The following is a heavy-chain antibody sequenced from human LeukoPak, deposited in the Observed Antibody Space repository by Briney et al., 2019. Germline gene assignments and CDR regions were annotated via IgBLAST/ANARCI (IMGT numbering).Heavy chain of an antibody. J-gene: IGHJ5*02. CDR3: ARERSSSGGHNWFDP. V-gene: IGHV4-39*07. CDR2: IYYTGVT. D-gene: IGHD4-23*01. Sequence: SETLSLTCTVSGGYSITTCHYWGWIRHPPGKGLEWLGSIYYTGVTSTNPFFRSRMSISVDTSKNQFSLNLTSVTAADAAVYYCARERSSSGGHNWFDPWGQGTLVTVSS. CDR1: GGYSITTCHY.